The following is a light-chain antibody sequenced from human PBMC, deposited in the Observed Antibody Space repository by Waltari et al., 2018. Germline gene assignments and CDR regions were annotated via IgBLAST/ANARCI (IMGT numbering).Light chain of an antibody. Sequence: QPVPTQPPSKSGAPGQTATISSKGGSSNFGPRYDVPWYQQFPGTAPKLLIFGNTNRPAGVPGRFSGSRSGTSASLAIAGLQSEDEAVYCQSFDSSLSASVFGIGTKLTVL. CDR2: GNT. V-gene: IGLV1-40*01. CDR3: QSFDSSLSASV. CDR1: SSNFGPRYD. J-gene: IGLJ3*02.